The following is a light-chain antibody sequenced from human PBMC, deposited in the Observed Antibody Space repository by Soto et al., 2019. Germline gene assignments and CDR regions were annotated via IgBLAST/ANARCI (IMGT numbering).Light chain of an antibody. CDR3: QHYSNWPPT. CDR1: ESVHRN. V-gene: IGKV3-15*01. CDR2: YAS. Sequence: EMVMTQSPATLSVSPGERVTLSCRASESVHRNLVWYQQKTGQGPSLLIYYASTRATGVPDRFTGSGSGTDFTLTISSLQSEDFGVYHCQHYSNWPPTFGPGTKVEIK. J-gene: IGKJ3*01.